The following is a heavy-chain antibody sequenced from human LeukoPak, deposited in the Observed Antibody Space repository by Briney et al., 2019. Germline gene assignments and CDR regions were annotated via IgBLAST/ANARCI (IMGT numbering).Heavy chain of an antibody. D-gene: IGHD3-9*01. Sequence: PSETLSLTCTDSGGSISSYYWSWIRQPPGKGLEWIGYIYYSGSTNYNPSLKSRVTISVDTSKNQFSLKLSSVTAADTAVYYCARVPYDILTGYYWRYYYGMDVWGQGTTVTVS. CDR1: GGSISSYY. CDR3: ARVPYDILTGYYWRYYYGMDV. J-gene: IGHJ6*02. CDR2: IYYSGST. V-gene: IGHV4-59*01.